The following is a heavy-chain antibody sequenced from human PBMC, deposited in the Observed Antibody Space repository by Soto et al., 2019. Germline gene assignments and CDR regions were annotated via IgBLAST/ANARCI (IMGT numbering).Heavy chain of an antibody. V-gene: IGHV1-69*13. CDR2: IIPIFGTA. J-gene: IGHJ5*02. Sequence: ASVKGSWKASGYTFSGYYMHWVRQAPGQGLEWMGGIIPIFGTANYAQKFQGRVTITADESTSTAYMELSSLRSEDTAVYYCAREYCSGGSCYSTPWGQGTLVTVSS. D-gene: IGHD2-15*01. CDR1: GYTFSGYY. CDR3: AREYCSGGSCYSTP.